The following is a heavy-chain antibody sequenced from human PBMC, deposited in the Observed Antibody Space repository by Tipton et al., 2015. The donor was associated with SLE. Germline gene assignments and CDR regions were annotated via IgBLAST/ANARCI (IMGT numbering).Heavy chain of an antibody. V-gene: IGHV4-28*02. CDR1: VYSISSSHW. CDR3: TRVPRYNWNYIAD. D-gene: IGHD1-7*01. J-gene: IGHJ4*02. CDR2: IYYGGTI. Sequence: TLSLTCNVSVYSISSSHWWGWIRQPPGKGLEWIGHIYYGGTIYYNPSLKSRVTMSIDTSKNQFSLKLSSVTAADTAVYHCTRVPRYNWNYIADWGQGTLVSVSS.